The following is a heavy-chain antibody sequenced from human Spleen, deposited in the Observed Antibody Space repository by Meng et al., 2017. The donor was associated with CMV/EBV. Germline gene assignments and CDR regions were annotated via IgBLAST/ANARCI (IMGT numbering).Heavy chain of an antibody. J-gene: IGHJ6*02. D-gene: IGHD3-22*01. CDR3: AGGERLGV. CDR2: INTDGSST. Sequence: ETLSLTCAASGFTFSSYWMHWVRQAPGEGLVWVSRINTDGSSTTYADSVKGRITISRDNAKNTLYVQMNSLRAEDTAVYYCAGGERLGVWGQGTTVTVSS. CDR1: GFTFSSYW. V-gene: IGHV3-74*01.